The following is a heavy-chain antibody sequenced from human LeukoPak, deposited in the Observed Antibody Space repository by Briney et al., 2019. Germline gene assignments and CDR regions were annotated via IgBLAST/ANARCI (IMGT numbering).Heavy chain of an antibody. CDR1: GLTFSSNY. Sequence: GGSLRLSCAASGLTFSSNYMSWVRQAPGKGLEWVAYIQYDRTNEQYAHSVKGRFRISRDNSNNILYLQMNSLRTEDTAVYYCAKDRCSNGIGCYYYYMEVWGKGTTVTISS. V-gene: IGHV3-30*02. D-gene: IGHD2-8*01. CDR3: AKDRCSNGIGCYYYYMEV. J-gene: IGHJ6*03. CDR2: IQYDRTNE.